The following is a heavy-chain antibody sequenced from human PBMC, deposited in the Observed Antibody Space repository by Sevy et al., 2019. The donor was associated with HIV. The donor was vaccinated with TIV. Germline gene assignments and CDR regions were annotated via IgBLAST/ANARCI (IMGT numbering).Heavy chain of an antibody. CDR1: GFTFRSYG. CDR3: AKDVSDGYNSFLDL. D-gene: IGHD5-12*01. J-gene: IGHJ5*02. CDR2: ISNDGGNQ. Sequence: GGSLRLSCAASGFTFRSYGMHWVRQAPGKGLEWVAVISNDGGNQYYADSVKGRFTISRDNSKNTVYLQMNSLRAEDTAVYYCAKDVSDGYNSFLDLWGQGALVTVSS. V-gene: IGHV3-30*18.